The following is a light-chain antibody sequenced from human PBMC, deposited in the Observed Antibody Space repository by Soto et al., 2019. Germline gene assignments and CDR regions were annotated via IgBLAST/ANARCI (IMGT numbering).Light chain of an antibody. Sequence: DIQMTQSPSTLSASVGDRVTITCRASQSISSWFAWYQQKPGKAPKLLIYKASILESGVPSRFSGRGSGTEFTLTISSLQPDDFATYYCQQYNSYWSFGQGTKVRIQ. J-gene: IGKJ1*01. CDR2: KAS. CDR1: QSISSW. V-gene: IGKV1-5*03. CDR3: QQYNSYWS.